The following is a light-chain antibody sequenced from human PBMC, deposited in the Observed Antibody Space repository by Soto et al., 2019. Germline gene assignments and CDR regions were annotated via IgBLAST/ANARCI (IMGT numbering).Light chain of an antibody. CDR1: NIGSKS. Sequence: SYELTHPPSVSVAPGKTARITCGGNNIGSKSVHWYQQKPGQAPVLVIYYDSDRPSGIPERFSGSNSGNTATLTISSVEAGDEADFYCQVWDSNTDHVVFGGGTKLTVL. J-gene: IGLJ2*01. CDR2: YDS. CDR3: QVWDSNTDHVV. V-gene: IGLV3-21*04.